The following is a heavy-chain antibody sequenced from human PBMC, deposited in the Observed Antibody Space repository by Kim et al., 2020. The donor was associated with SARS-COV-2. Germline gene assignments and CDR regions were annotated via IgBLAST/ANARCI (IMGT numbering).Heavy chain of an antibody. Sequence: ASVKVSCKASGYTFTSYGISWVRQAPGQGLEWMGWISAYNGNTNYAQKLQGRVTMTTDTSTSTAYMELRSLRSDDTAVYYCARDMGPIVTEVWAVYYYHGMDVWGRGTAITVSS. V-gene: IGHV1-18*04. CDR2: ISAYNGNT. CDR3: ARDMGPIVTEVWAVYYYHGMDV. CDR1: GYTFTSYG. J-gene: IGHJ6*02. D-gene: IGHD2-21*01.